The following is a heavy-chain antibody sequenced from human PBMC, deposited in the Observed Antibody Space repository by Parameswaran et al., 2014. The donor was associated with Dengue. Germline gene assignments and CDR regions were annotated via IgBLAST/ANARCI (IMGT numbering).Heavy chain of an antibody. CDR3: ARDGGVKVLSSDYYGLDV. Sequence: WIRQSPSRGLEWLGRTYYRSKWYNDYAVSVSSRITINPDTSKNQFSLQLNSVTPEDTAVYYCARDGGVKVLSSDYYGLDVWGQGTTVTVSS. D-gene: IGHD3-16*01. J-gene: IGHJ6*02. V-gene: IGHV6-1*01. CDR2: TYYRSKWYN.